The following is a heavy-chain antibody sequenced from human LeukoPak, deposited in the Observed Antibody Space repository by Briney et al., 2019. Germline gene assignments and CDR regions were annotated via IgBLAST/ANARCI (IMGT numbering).Heavy chain of an antibody. J-gene: IGHJ4*02. D-gene: IGHD3-22*01. CDR2: ISGSGDAT. Sequence: GGSLRLPCVASGFTFSGYSMNWVRQTPGKGLEWVSGISGSGDATYYADSARGRFTVSRDNSKNTLYLQMSSLRAEDTALYFCARVLSIGFHYDYWGPGTLVTVSS. V-gene: IGHV3-23*01. CDR1: GFTFSGYS. CDR3: ARVLSIGFHYDY.